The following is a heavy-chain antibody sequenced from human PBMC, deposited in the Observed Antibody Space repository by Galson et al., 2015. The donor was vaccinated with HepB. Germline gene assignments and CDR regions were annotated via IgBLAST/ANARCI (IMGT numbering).Heavy chain of an antibody. CDR2: ISYDGSNK. Sequence: SLRLSCAASGFTFSSYAMHWVRQAPGKGLEWVAVISYDGSNKYYADSVKGRFTISRDNSKNTLYLQMNSLRAEDTAVYYCLVDFDYWGQGTLVTVSS. D-gene: IGHD3-16*02. CDR3: LVDFDY. CDR1: GFTFSSYA. J-gene: IGHJ4*02. V-gene: IGHV3-30-3*01.